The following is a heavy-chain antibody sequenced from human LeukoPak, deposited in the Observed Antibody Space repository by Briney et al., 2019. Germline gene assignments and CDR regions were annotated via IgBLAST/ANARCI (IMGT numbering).Heavy chain of an antibody. J-gene: IGHJ6*03. CDR1: GGSISNSY. V-gene: IGHV4-4*07. Sequence: PSETLSLTCTVSGGSISNSYWSWIRQPAGKGLEWLGRIYTSGSTNYNPSLKSRVTMSVDTSKNQFSLKLSSVTAADTAVYSCAREDSGRPYYYYYYMDVWGKGTTVTVSS. CDR2: IYTSGST. CDR3: AREDSGRPYYYYYYMDV. D-gene: IGHD3-10*01.